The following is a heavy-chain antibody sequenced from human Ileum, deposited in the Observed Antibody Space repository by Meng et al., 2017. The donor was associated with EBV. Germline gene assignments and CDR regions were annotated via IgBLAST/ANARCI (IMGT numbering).Heavy chain of an antibody. CDR3: ARGGWSLDY. D-gene: IGHD2-15*01. J-gene: IGHJ4*02. CDR2: IYYSGST. Sequence: VQVHVPGPGLVKPSRSLSLTGTVFGGSISSYYWSWIRQPPGKGLEWIGYIYYSGSTNYNPSLKSRVTISVDTSKNQFSLNLSSVTAADTAVYYCARGGWSLDYWGQGTLVTVSS. V-gene: IGHV4-59*08. CDR1: GGSISSYY.